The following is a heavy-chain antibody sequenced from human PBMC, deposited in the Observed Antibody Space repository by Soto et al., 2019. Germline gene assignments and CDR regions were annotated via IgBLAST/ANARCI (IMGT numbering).Heavy chain of an antibody. Sequence: QITLKESGPTLVKPTQTLTLTCTFSGFSLTTSGVGVGWIGQPPGKALEWLAIIFWNDDERYSPSLKSRLTITKDTSKNHVVLTMTNMDPVDTAKYYCVHTGYSYDPFGYWGRGTLVTVSS. J-gene: IGHJ4*02. CDR1: GFSLTTSGVG. D-gene: IGHD5-18*01. CDR3: VHTGYSYDPFGY. V-gene: IGHV2-5*01. CDR2: IFWNDDE.